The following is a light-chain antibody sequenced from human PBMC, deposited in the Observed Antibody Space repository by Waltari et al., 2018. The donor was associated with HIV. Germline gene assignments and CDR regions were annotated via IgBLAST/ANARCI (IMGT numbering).Light chain of an antibody. CDR2: WAT. J-gene: IGKJ1*01. CDR3: QQYYSTPSA. Sequence: DIVMTQSPESIAVYLGERATINCKSSQSVLLRPNNKKHLAWYQQKSGQPPKLLIYWATTRASGVPDRCSGRGAGTDFTLTISSRQAEDGAVYYCQQYYSTPSAFGQGTKVQIK. CDR1: QSVLLRPNNKKH. V-gene: IGKV4-1*01.